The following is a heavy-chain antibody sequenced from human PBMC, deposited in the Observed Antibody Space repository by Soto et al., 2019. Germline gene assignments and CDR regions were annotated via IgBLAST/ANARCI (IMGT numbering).Heavy chain of an antibody. J-gene: IGHJ6*02. CDR2: ISYDGSNK. V-gene: IGHV3-30*18. CDR1: GFTFSSYG. Sequence: GGSLRLSCAASGFTFSSYGMHWVRQAPGKGLEWVAVISYDGSNKYYADSVKGRFTISRDNSKNTLYLQMNSLRAEDTAVYYCAKVFWGLGVAARIYYYYGMDVWGQGTTVTVSS. D-gene: IGHD6-6*01. CDR3: AKVFWGLGVAARIYYYYGMDV.